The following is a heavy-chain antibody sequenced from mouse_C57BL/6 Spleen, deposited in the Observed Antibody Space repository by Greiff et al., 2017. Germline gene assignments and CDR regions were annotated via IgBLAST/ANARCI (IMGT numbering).Heavy chain of an antibody. D-gene: IGHD3-3*01. CDR2: ISDGGSYT. J-gene: IGHJ4*01. V-gene: IGHV5-4*01. CDR1: GFTFSSYA. CDR3: ARDRGDYAMDY. Sequence: EVKVEESGGGLVKPGGSLKLSCAASGFTFSSYAMSWVRQTPGKRLEWVATISDGGSYTYYPDNVKGRFTISRDNAKNNLYLQMSHLKSEDTAMYYCARDRGDYAMDYWGQGTSVTVSS.